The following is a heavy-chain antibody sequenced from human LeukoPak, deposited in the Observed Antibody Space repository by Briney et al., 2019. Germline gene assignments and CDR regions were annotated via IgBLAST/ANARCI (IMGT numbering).Heavy chain of an antibody. Sequence: PSETLSLTCTVSGGSVRSSSYYWGCIRQPPGKELEWIGSVHYNGSTCYNPSLGGRVIMSIDTSKNQFSLKLTSVTAADTAMYYCARDRGVPRPYYFDQWGQGTLVTVSS. V-gene: IGHV4-39*07. D-gene: IGHD3-10*01. CDR3: ARDRGVPRPYYFDQ. CDR1: GGSVRSSSYY. J-gene: IGHJ4*02. CDR2: VHYNGST.